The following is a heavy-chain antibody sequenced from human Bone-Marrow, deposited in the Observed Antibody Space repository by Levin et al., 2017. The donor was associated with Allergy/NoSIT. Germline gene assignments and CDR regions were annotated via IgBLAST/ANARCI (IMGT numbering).Heavy chain of an antibody. V-gene: IGHV4-31*03. Sequence: SQTLSLTCSVSGGSLSSGGYHWSWIRHLPGKGLEWMGYIYYSGSTYYNPSLKSRLSISLDMSGNQFSLNLTSVTAADTAVYYCARASGWYPDYWGQGTLVTVSS. CDR2: IYYSGST. J-gene: IGHJ4*02. CDR1: GGSLSSGGYH. CDR3: ARASGWYPDY. D-gene: IGHD6-19*01.